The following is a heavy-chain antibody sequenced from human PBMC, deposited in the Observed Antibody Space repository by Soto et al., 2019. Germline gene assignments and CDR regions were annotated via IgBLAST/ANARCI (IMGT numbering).Heavy chain of an antibody. CDR2: ISSSSSYI. V-gene: IGHV3-21*01. J-gene: IGHJ5*02. D-gene: IGHD3-22*01. Sequence: GGSLRLSCAASGFTFSNYAMTWVRQAPGKGLEWVSSISSSSSYIYYADSVKGRFTISRDNAKNSLYLQMNSLRAEDTAVYYCARDRRTYYYDSSGPWFDPWGQGTLVTVSS. CDR1: GFTFSNYA. CDR3: ARDRRTYYYDSSGPWFDP.